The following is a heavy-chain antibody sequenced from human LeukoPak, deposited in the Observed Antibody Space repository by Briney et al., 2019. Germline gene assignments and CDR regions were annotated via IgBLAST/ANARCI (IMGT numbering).Heavy chain of an antibody. Sequence: GGSLRLSCAASGFTFSSYSMNWVRQAPGKGLEWVSYISSSSSYIYYADSVKGRFTISRDNAKNSLYLQMNSLRAEDTAVYYCARGGTSTYYDFWSGYYQGYFDYWGQGTLVTVSS. CDR3: ARGGTSTYYDFWSGYYQGYFDY. CDR1: GFTFSSYS. V-gene: IGHV3-21*05. D-gene: IGHD3-3*01. CDR2: ISSSSSYI. J-gene: IGHJ4*02.